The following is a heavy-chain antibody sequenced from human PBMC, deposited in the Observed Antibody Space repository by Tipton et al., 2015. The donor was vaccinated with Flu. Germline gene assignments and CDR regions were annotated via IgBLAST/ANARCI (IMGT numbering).Heavy chain of an antibody. D-gene: IGHD3-22*01. J-gene: IGHJ4*02. V-gene: IGHV3-30*02. CDR1: GFTFSNYW. Sequence: QLVQSGGGLVQPGGSLRLSCVASGFTFSNYWMSWVRQAPGKGLEWVAFIRPDSSDKYYADSVKGRFTISRDNSKTTLYLQLSSLRPEDTAVYFCAKISYFDSSGYFPFDYWGQGTLVTVSS. CDR3: AKISYFDSSGYFPFDY. CDR2: IRPDSSDK.